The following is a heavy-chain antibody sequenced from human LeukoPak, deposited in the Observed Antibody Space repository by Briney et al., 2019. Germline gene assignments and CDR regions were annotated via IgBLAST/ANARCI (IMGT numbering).Heavy chain of an antibody. CDR3: ARASRGHDY. CDR1: GGSIGSSY. J-gene: IGHJ4*02. V-gene: IGHV4-59*01. Sequence: KPSETLSLTCTVSGGSIGSSYWSWIRQPPGKGLEWIGYIYYRGNTNYNPSLKSRVTISVDTSKNQFSLKLTSVTAADTAVYYCARASRGHDYWGQGTLVTVSS. CDR2: IYYRGNT. D-gene: IGHD3-10*01.